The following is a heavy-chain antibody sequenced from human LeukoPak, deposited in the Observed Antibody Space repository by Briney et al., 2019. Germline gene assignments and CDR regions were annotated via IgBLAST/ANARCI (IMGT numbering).Heavy chain of an antibody. Sequence: ASVKVSCKASGYTFIHDHVHWVRQAPGQGLEWMGILNPSGGNTIYAPKFQGRLTMTRDTSTTTVCMELSSLRSEDTAMYYCATVDTTMGVYVDYWGQGTLVTVSS. D-gene: IGHD5-18*01. J-gene: IGHJ4*02. V-gene: IGHV1-46*01. CDR3: ATVDTTMGVYVDY. CDR1: GYTFIHDH. CDR2: LNPSGGNT.